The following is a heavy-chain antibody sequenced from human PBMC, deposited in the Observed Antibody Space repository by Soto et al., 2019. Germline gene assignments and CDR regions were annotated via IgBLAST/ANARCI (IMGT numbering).Heavy chain of an antibody. D-gene: IGHD3-10*01. CDR3: ASSYGSGYRAFDY. J-gene: IGHJ4*02. CDR1: GDTFNFYS. V-gene: IGHV1-69*02. CDR2: VNPILSMS. Sequence: QVQLVQSGAEVKRPGSSVKVSCKASGDTFNFYSINWVRQAPGVGLEWVGRVNPILSMSNYAQRFQGRVTMTADKYKSTAYMGRRSLRSEDTAIYYCASSYGSGYRAFDYWGQGALVTVSS.